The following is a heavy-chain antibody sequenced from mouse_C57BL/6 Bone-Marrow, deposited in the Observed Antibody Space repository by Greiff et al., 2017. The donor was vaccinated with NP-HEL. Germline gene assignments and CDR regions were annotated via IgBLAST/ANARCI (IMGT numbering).Heavy chain of an antibody. CDR1: GYTFTSYW. CDR3: AREGLRGHYAMDY. J-gene: IGHJ4*01. CDR2: IHPNSGST. V-gene: IGHV1-64*01. Sequence: QVQLQQSGAELVKPGASVKLSCKASGYTFTSYWMHWVKQRPGQGLEWIGMIHPNSGSTNYNEKFKSKATLTVDKSSSTAYMQLSSLTSEDSAVYYCAREGLRGHYAMDYWGQGTSVTVSS. D-gene: IGHD2-4*01.